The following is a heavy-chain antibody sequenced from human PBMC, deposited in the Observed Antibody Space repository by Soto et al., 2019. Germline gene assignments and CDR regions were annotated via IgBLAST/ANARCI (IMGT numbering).Heavy chain of an antibody. J-gene: IGHJ4*02. CDR1: GGSINIAGYY. CDR2: INHSGST. V-gene: IGHV4-34*01. Sequence: PSETLSLTCSVSGGSINIAGYYWSWIRQPPGKGLEWIGEINHSGSTNYNPSLKSRVTISLDTSKNQFSLRLSSVTAADTAVYYCARGWGRIFDYWGQGTLVTVSS. D-gene: IGHD7-27*01. CDR3: ARGWGRIFDY.